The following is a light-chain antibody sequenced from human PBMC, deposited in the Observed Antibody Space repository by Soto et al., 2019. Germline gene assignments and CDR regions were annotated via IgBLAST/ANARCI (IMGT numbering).Light chain of an antibody. V-gene: IGLV2-11*02. CDR1: SSNVGNNY. CDR3: CSYAGSYTFGV. Sequence: SVLTRPPSVSAAPGQKVTISCSGSSSNVGNNYVSWYQQLPGKAPKLMIYDDSKRPSGVPDRFSGSKSGNTASLTISGLQAEDEADYYCCSYAGSYTFGVFGTGTKVTVL. CDR2: DDS. J-gene: IGLJ1*01.